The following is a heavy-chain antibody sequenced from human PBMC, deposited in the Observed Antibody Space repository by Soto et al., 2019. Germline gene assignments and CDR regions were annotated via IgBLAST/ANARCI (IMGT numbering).Heavy chain of an antibody. Sequence: EVQLLESGGGLVQPGGSLRLSCAASGFTFGSYAMSWVRQAPGKGLEWVSLISGTGDSSEYANSLKGRFTISRDYSKTTGLVQTNSLRAEDTGVYFCAKDNGNYGSGSFSHWGQGTLVTVSS. CDR3: AKDNGNYGSGSFSH. D-gene: IGHD3-10*01. CDR1: GFTFGSYA. CDR2: ISGTGDSS. V-gene: IGHV3-23*01. J-gene: IGHJ4*02.